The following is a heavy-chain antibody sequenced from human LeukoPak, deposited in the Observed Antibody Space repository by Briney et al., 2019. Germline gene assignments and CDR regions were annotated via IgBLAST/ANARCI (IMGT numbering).Heavy chain of an antibody. D-gene: IGHD2-21*02. V-gene: IGHV3-74*01. CDR3: ARSMYCGGDCYYYFDY. J-gene: IGHJ4*02. Sequence: GGSLRLSCAASGFTFSSYWMHWVRQAPGKGLVWVSRINSDGTIIGYADSVKGRFTISRDNAKNTLYLQMNSLRADDTAVYYCARSMYCGGDCYYYFDYWGQGTLVTVAS. CDR2: INSDGTII. CDR1: GFTFSSYW.